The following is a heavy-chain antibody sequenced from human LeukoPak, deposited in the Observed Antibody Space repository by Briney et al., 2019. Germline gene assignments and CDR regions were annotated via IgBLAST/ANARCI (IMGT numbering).Heavy chain of an antibody. CDR1: GGPFSGYY. Sequence: SETLSLTCAVYGGPFSGYYWSWIRQPPGKGLEWIGEINHSGSTNYNPSLKSRVTISVDTSKNQFSLKLSSVTAADTAVYYCARAPLRPSGYDSPNWFDPWGQGTLVTVSS. CDR3: ARAPLRPSGYDSPNWFDP. J-gene: IGHJ5*02. D-gene: IGHD5-12*01. CDR2: INHSGST. V-gene: IGHV4-34*01.